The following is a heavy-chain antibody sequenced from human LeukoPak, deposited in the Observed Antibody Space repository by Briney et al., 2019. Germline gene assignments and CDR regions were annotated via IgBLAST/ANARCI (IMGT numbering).Heavy chain of an antibody. V-gene: IGHV4-39*01. J-gene: IGHJ4*02. CDR1: GGSISSISYY. Sequence: KASETLPLTCTVSGGSISSISYYWGWIRQPPGKGLEWIGSIYYTGSTYYNPSLKSRVTVSVDTSKNQFSLNLRSVTAADTAVYYCARRFSGSSGLDYWGQGTLVTVSS. CDR2: IYYTGST. CDR3: ARRFSGSSGLDY. D-gene: IGHD1-26*01.